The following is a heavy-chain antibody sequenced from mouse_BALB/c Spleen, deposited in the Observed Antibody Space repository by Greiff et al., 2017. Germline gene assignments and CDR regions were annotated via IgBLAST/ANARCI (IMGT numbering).Heavy chain of an antibody. J-gene: IGHJ4*01. CDR2: ISSGSSTI. D-gene: IGHD2-14*01. Sequence: EVKVVESGGGLVQPGGSRKLSCAASGFTFSSFGMHWVRQAPEKGLEWVAYISSGSSTIYYADTVKGRFTISRDNPKNTLFLQMTSLRSEDTAMYYCARGEVRRVYAMDYWGQGTSVTVSS. CDR3: ARGEVRRVYAMDY. V-gene: IGHV5-17*02. CDR1: GFTFSSFG.